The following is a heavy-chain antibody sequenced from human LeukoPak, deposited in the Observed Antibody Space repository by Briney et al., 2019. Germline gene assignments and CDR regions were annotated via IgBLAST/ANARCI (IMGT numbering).Heavy chain of an antibody. J-gene: IGHJ3*02. Sequence: GGSLRLSCAASGFIFPDYDMNWVRQAPGRGLEWVAGINWNANSAGYTDSVKGRFTVSRDNAKNSLFLQLNSLRAEDTASYYCAKSYSNGWYDSFDIWGQGTMVTVSS. CDR1: GFIFPDYD. D-gene: IGHD6-19*01. CDR3: AKSYSNGWYDSFDI. V-gene: IGHV3-20*04. CDR2: INWNANSA.